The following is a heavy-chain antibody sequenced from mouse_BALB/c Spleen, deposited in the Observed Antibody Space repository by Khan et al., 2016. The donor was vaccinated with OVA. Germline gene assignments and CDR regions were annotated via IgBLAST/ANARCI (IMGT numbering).Heavy chain of an antibody. CDR3: ARAGGNHKCFDV. Sequence: EVKLVESGGGLVQPGGSRKLSCAASGFTFSSFGMHWVRQAPEKGLEWVAYISSGSSTIYYADTVKGRFTISRDNPKNTLFLQMTSLRSEDTAMYYCARAGGNHKCFDVWGAGTTVTVSS. CDR2: ISSGSSTI. CDR1: GFTFSSFG. J-gene: IGHJ1*01. D-gene: IGHD6-1*01. V-gene: IGHV5-17*02.